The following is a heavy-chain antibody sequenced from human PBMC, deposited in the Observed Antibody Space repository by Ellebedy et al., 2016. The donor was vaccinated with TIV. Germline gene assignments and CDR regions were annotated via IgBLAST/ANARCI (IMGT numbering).Heavy chain of an antibody. V-gene: IGHV1-2*02. CDR2: INPNSGGT. J-gene: IGHJ6*02. CDR1: GGTFSSYA. Sequence: ASVKVSXXASGGTFSSYAISWVRQAPGQGLEWMGWINPNSGGTNYAQKFQGRVTMTRDTSISTAYMELSRLRSDDTAVYYCAREKYYYDSSGCMDVWGQGTTVTVSS. D-gene: IGHD3-22*01. CDR3: AREKYYYDSSGCMDV.